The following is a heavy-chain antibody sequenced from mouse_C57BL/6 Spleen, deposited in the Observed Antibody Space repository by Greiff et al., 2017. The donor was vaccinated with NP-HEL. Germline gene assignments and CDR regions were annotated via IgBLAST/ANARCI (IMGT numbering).Heavy chain of an antibody. D-gene: IGHD1-1*01. CDR1: GFTFTDYY. Sequence: DVHLVESGGGLVQPGGSLSLSCAASGFTFTDYYMSWVRQPPGKALEWLGFIRNKANGYTTEYSASVKGRFTISRDNSQSILYLQMNALRAEDSAIYYCARYFYYRGYFDYWGQGTTLTVSS. J-gene: IGHJ2*01. CDR3: ARYFYYRGYFDY. V-gene: IGHV7-3*01. CDR2: IRNKANGYTT.